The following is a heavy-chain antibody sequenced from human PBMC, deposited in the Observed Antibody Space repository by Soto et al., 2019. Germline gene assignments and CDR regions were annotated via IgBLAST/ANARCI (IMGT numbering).Heavy chain of an antibody. J-gene: IGHJ6*02. CDR1: GDSVSSNSAA. Sequence: SQTLSLTCAISGDSVSSNSAAWNWIRQSPSRGLEWLGRTYYRSKWYNDYAVSVKSRITINPDTSKNQFSLQLNSVTPEDTAVYYCARAEVEWLRYYYYYYGMDVWGQGTTVTVSS. D-gene: IGHD5-12*01. CDR3: ARAEVEWLRYYYYYYGMDV. CDR2: TYYRSKWYN. V-gene: IGHV6-1*01.